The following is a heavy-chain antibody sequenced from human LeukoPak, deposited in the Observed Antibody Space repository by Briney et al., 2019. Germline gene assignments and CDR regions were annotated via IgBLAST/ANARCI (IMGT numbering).Heavy chain of an antibody. D-gene: IGHD3-22*01. J-gene: IGHJ4*02. V-gene: IGHV1-24*01. CDR1: GYTLTELS. CDR3: ATVKGYYYDSSGYYYLNY. Sequence: SSVKVSCKVSGYTLTELSMHWVRQAPGKGLEWMGGFDPEDGETIYAQKFQGRVTMTEDTSTDTAYMELSSLRSEDTAVYYCATVKGYYYDSSGYYYLNYWGQGTLVTVSS. CDR2: FDPEDGET.